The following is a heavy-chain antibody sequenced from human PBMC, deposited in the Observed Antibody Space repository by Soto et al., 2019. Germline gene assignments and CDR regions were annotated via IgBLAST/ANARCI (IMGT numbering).Heavy chain of an antibody. D-gene: IGHD2-21*02. J-gene: IGHJ4*02. CDR2: IYHSGST. CDR3: ARVRDCGGDCYYFDY. CDR1: GGSINSGDYS. Sequence: QLQLQESGSGLVKPSQTLSLTCAVSGGSINSGDYSWSWIRQPPGKGLEWIGYIYHSGSTYYKSSLKSRVTLSVDRSKNQFSLKLSFVTAADTAVYYCARVRDCGGDCYYFDYWGQGTLVTVSS. V-gene: IGHV4-30-2*01.